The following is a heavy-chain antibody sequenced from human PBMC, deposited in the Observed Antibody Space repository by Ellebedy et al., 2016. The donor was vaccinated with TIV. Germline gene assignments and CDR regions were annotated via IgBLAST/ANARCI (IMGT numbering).Heavy chain of an antibody. CDR2: ISSSSSTI. J-gene: IGHJ6*02. CDR3: ERVRQSLNGYGMDV. Sequence: PGGSLRLSCAASGFTFSSYNMNWVRQAPGKGLEWVSYISSSSSTIYSADSVKGRFTISRDNAKNSLYLQMNSLRAEDTAVYYCERVRQSLNGYGMDVWGQGTTVTVSS. D-gene: IGHD2-8*01. CDR1: GFTFSSYN. V-gene: IGHV3-48*01.